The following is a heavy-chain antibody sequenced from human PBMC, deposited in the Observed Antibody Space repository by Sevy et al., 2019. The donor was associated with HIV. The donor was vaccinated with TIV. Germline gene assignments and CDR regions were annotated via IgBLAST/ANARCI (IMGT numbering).Heavy chain of an antibody. CDR2: ISYDGSNK. Sequence: GGSLRLSCAAPGFTFSSYDMHWVRQAPGKGLEWVAVISYDGSNKFYLAPVKGRFTISRENSKSTLYLQLSGLGAEDTAVYYWGGVALTFGGDPYDKHYFMDVWGKGTTVTVSS. J-gene: IGHJ6*03. D-gene: IGHD3-16*01. CDR1: GFTFSSYD. CDR3: GGVALTFGGDPYDKHYFMDV. V-gene: IGHV3-30*03.